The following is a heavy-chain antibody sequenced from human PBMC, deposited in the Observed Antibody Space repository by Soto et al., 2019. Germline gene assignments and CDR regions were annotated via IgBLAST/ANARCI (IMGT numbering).Heavy chain of an antibody. J-gene: IGHJ6*02. CDR2: TYYRSKWYN. CDR1: GDSVSSNSAA. D-gene: IGHD3-22*01. CDR3: ARDRYYDSSGYYHGPGMDV. V-gene: IGHV6-1*01. Sequence: PSQTLSLTCAISGDSVSSNSAAWNCIRQSPSRGLEWLGRTYYRSKWYNDYAVSVKSRITINPDTSKNQFSLQLNSVTPEDTAVYYCARDRYYDSSGYYHGPGMDVWGQGTTVTVSS.